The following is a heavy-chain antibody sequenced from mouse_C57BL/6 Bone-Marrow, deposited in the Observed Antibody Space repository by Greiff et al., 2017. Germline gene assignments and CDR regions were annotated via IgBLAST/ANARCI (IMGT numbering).Heavy chain of an antibody. J-gene: IGHJ4*01. V-gene: IGHV2-6-1*01. CDR2: IWSDGST. CDR1: GFSLTSYG. CDR3: ARHDPLSTVVAPDDMAY. Sequence: VHLVESGPGLVAPSQSLSITCTVSGFSLTSYGVHWVRQPPGKGLEWLVVIWSDGSTTNNSALNSRLSISKDNSKGQVFLKMNSLQTDDTAMYYCARHDPLSTVVAPDDMAYGGQGTSVTVSS. D-gene: IGHD1-1*01.